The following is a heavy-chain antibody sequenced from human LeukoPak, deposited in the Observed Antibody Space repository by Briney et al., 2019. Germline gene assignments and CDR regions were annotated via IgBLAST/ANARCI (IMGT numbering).Heavy chain of an antibody. Sequence: SETLSLTCAVSGYSISSGYYWGWIRQPPGKGLEWIGSIYHSGSTYYNPSLKSRVTISVDTSKGQFSLKLSSVTAADTAVYYCARQLNAFDIWGQGTMVTVSS. J-gene: IGHJ3*02. D-gene: IGHD5-24*01. CDR3: ARQLNAFDI. V-gene: IGHV4-38-2*01. CDR1: GYSISSGYY. CDR2: IYHSGST.